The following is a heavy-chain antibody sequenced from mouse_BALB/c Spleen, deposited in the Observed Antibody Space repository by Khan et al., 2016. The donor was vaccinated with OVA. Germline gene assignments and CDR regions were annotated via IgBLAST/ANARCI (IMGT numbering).Heavy chain of an antibody. CDR1: AFTFSSYT. CDR3: SRDGNYAHWYFDV. J-gene: IGHJ1*01. D-gene: IGHD2-1*01. Sequence: EVELVESGGGLVKPGGSLKLSCAASAFTFSSYTMSWVRQTPEKRLDWVATISSGGTYTYYPDSVKGRFTISRDNAKNTLYLQMSSLKSEDTAMYYCSRDGNYAHWYFDVWGEGTTVTVSS. CDR2: ISSGGTYT. V-gene: IGHV5-6-4*01.